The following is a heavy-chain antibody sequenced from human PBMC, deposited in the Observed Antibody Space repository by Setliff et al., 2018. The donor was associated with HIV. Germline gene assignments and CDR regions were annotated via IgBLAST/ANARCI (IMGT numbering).Heavy chain of an antibody. D-gene: IGHD2-8*02. CDR3: AREADYSDTGGQYRY. J-gene: IGHJ4*02. CDR1: GYTFTGYY. V-gene: IGHV1-2*02. Sequence: ASVKVSCKGSGYTFTGYYVHWVRLAPGQGLEWMGWINPNVGGTTYAQKFQGRVTMTRDTSISTAYMELSRLTSDDTALYYCAREADYSDTGGQYRYWGQGTQVTVSS. CDR2: INPNVGGT.